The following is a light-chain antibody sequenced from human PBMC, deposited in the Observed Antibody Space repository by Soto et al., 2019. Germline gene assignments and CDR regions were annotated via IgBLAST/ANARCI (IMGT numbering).Light chain of an antibody. CDR3: QQSAGSPRT. CDR2: GAS. CDR1: QNVNDNY. J-gene: IGKJ1*01. Sequence: EIVLSQSPGPLSLSPGERTTLYSRASQNVNDNYVAWYQQKTGQTPRLLIYGASSRAIGTSYRVSGSGSGTDFTLTISRLEPEDFAVYVCQQSAGSPRTFGKGTKVDIK. V-gene: IGKV3-20*01.